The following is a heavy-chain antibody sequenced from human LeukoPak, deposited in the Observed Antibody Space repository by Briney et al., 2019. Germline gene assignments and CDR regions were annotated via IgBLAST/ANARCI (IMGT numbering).Heavy chain of an antibody. CDR1: GFTFSSYA. D-gene: IGHD5-12*01. CDR2: ISYDGSNK. CDR3: ARDHIVATIALDY. V-gene: IGHV3-30*04. J-gene: IGHJ4*02. Sequence: GRSLRLSCAASGFTFSSYAMHWVRQAPGKGLEGVAVISYDGSNKYYADSVKGRFTISRDNSKNTLYLQMNSLRAEDTAVYYCARDHIVATIALDYWGQGTLVTVSS.